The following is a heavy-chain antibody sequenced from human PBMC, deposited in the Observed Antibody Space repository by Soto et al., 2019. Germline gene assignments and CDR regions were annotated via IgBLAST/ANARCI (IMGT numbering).Heavy chain of an antibody. CDR2: IYYRGST. V-gene: IGHV4-59*11. J-gene: IGHJ6*02. CDR1: GGYISTHY. D-gene: IGHD1-26*01. Sequence: HSDTPSLTCTVSGGYISTHYWSWLRQAPGKGREWIGHIYYRGSTSYNPARRSRSTISVDPSNNQSSLKLNSVTTADTAVYYCARDGREASGMDVWAPGPKVPVSS. CDR3: ARDGREASGMDV.